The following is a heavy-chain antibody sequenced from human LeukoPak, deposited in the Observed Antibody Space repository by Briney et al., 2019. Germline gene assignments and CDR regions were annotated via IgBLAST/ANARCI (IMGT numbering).Heavy chain of an antibody. J-gene: IGHJ4*02. Sequence: SQTLSLTCSVSGGSVSSGDYYWSWIRQPPGKGLEWIGYIYYSGSTYYNPSLKSRISILVDTSKNQFSLKLTSVTAADTAVYYCARAQPRGGELDWGQGTLVTVSS. CDR1: GGSVSSGDYY. D-gene: IGHD3-16*01. CDR2: IYYSGST. CDR3: ARAQPRGGELD. V-gene: IGHV4-30-4*01.